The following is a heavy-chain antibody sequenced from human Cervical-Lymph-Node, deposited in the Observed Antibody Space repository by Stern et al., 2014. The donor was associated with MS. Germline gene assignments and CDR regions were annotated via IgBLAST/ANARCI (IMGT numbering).Heavy chain of an antibody. CDR1: GFSFSRYA. J-gene: IGHJ4*02. D-gene: IGHD6-13*01. Sequence: VHLVESGGGVVQPGRSLRLSCAASGFSFSRYAMHWVRKVPGKGLAWVALIWYDGSNPYYADSVTGRFTISRDNFKNTLYLQMNSLRAEDTAVYYCASAYSSSHYYFDYWGKGTLVTVSS. CDR3: ASAYSSSHYYFDY. CDR2: IWYDGSNP. V-gene: IGHV3-33*01.